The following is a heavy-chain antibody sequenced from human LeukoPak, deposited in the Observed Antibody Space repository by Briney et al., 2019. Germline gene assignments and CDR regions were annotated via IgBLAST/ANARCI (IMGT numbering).Heavy chain of an antibody. CDR3: ARVTDIVVVPAAMVQFDY. J-gene: IGHJ4*02. CDR2: ISSSSSYI. Sequence: VRXAXXXXXEXVSSISSSSSYIYYADSVKGRFTISRDNAKNSLYLQMNSLRAEDTAVYYCARVTDIVVVPAAMVQFDYWGQGTLVTVSS. V-gene: IGHV3-21*01. D-gene: IGHD2-2*01.